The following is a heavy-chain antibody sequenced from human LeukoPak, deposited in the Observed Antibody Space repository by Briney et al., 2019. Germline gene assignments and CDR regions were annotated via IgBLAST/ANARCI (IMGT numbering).Heavy chain of an antibody. CDR2: IRYDGSNK. D-gene: IGHD6-6*01. V-gene: IGHV3-30*02. CDR3: AKKYGSSSEGWFDP. Sequence: QPGGSLRLSCAASGFTFSSYGMHWVRQAPGKGLEWVAFIRYDGSNKYYADSVKGRFTISRDNSKNTLYLQMNSLRAEDTAVYYCAKKYGSSSEGWFDPWGQGTLVTVSS. CDR1: GFTFSSYG. J-gene: IGHJ5*02.